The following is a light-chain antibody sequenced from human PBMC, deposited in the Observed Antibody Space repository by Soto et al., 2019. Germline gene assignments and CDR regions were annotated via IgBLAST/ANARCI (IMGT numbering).Light chain of an antibody. CDR1: QSISGY. CDR2: ATS. V-gene: IGKV1-39*01. CDR3: QQTYNPHRT. Sequence: DIQMTQVPSSLSASVGDRVIITCRASQSISGYLNWYQQKPGEAPKLLIYATSTLQSGVPSRFSGSGSWTDFTLTISTLQPEDFATYYCQQTYNPHRTFGLGTKV. J-gene: IGKJ1*01.